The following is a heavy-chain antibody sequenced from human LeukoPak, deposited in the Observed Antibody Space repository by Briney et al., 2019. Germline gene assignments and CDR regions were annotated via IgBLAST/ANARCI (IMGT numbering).Heavy chain of an antibody. CDR2: ISYDGSNK. CDR1: GFTFSSYA. D-gene: IGHD3-3*01. Sequence: GRSLRLSCAASGFTFSSYAMHWVRQAPGKGLEWVAVISYDGSNKYYADSVKGRFTISRDNSKNTLYLQMNSLRAEDTAVYYCARDWSGYQIDYWGQGTLVTVSS. V-gene: IGHV3-30*04. CDR3: ARDWSGYQIDY. J-gene: IGHJ4*02.